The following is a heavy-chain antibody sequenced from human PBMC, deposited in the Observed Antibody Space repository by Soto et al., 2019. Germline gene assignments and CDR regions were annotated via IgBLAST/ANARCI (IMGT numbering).Heavy chain of an antibody. D-gene: IGHD3-3*01. CDR2: LWYDGSNK. Sequence: QVQLVESGGGVVQPGRSLRLSCAASGFTFSSYGMHWVRQAPGKGLEWVAVLWYDGSNKYYADSVKGRFTISRDNSKNTLYLQMNSLRAEDTAVYYCARDWVGDFWSGYPTPYGMDVWGQGTTVTVSS. CDR3: ARDWVGDFWSGYPTPYGMDV. J-gene: IGHJ6*02. V-gene: IGHV3-33*01. CDR1: GFTFSSYG.